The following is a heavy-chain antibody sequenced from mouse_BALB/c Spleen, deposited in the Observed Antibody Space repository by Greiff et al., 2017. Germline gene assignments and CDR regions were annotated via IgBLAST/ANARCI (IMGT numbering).Heavy chain of an antibody. V-gene: IGHV5-9-4*01. J-gene: IGHJ4*01. CDR2: ISSGGSYT. D-gene: IGHD2-1*01. CDR1: GFTFSSYA. Sequence: EVKLMESGGGLVKPGGSLKLSCAASGFTFSSYAMSWVRQSPEKRLEWVAEISSGGSYTYYPDTVTGRFTISRDNAKNTLYLEMSSLRSEDTAMYYCARYGNYEDYYAMDYWGQGTSVTVSS. CDR3: ARYGNYEDYYAMDY.